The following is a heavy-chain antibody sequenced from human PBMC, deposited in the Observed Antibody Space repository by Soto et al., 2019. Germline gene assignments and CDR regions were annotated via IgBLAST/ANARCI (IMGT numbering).Heavy chain of an antibody. Sequence: ASVKVSCKASGCTFTSYAMHWVRQAPGQRLEWMGWINAGNGNTKYSQKFQGRVTITRDTSASTAYMELSSLRSEDTAVYYCAREVKGSNYVSWFDPWGQGTLVTVSS. CDR1: GCTFTSYA. J-gene: IGHJ5*02. V-gene: IGHV1-3*01. CDR3: AREVKGSNYVSWFDP. CDR2: INAGNGNT. D-gene: IGHD4-4*01.